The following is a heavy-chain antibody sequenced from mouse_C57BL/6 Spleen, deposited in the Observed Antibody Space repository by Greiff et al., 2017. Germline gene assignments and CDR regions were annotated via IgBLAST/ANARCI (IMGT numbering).Heavy chain of an antibody. V-gene: IGHV1-55*01. CDR3: ARYRFDYYGFYAMDY. CDR2: IYPGSGST. Sequence: QVQLQQSGPELVRPGASVKMSCKASGYTFTSYWITWVKQRPGQGLEWIGDIYPGSGSTNYNEKFKSKATLTVDTSSSTAYMQLSSLTSEDSAVYYCARYRFDYYGFYAMDYWGQGTSVTVSS. D-gene: IGHD1-1*01. J-gene: IGHJ4*01. CDR1: GYTFTSYW.